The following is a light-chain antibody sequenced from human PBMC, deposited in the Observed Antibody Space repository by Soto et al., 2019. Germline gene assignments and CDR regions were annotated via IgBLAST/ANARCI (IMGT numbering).Light chain of an antibody. CDR1: QSISHW. J-gene: IGKJ1*01. CDR3: QQYNTFWT. V-gene: IGKV1-5*03. Sequence: DLQMTQSPSTLSASVGDRVTITCRASQSISHWLAWYQQKPGKAPKLLIHKASNLQSGVPSRFSGSGSETEFTLTISGLQPDDFATYYCQQYNTFWTFGPGTRVEVK. CDR2: KAS.